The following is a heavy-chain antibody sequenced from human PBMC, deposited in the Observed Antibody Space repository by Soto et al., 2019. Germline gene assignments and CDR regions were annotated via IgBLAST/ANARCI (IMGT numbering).Heavy chain of an antibody. CDR1: GFTFSSPW. CDR3: ATRNGDYDYE. Sequence: GGSLRLSCAGSGFTFSSPWMSWVRQAPGKGLEWVANISPDGSAMAYVDSVRGRFTISRDNAKNSLYLQMNSLRAEDTAVDYCATRNGDYDYEWGQGTLVPVAS. CDR2: ISPDGSAM. J-gene: IGHJ4*02. D-gene: IGHD5-12*01. V-gene: IGHV3-7*01.